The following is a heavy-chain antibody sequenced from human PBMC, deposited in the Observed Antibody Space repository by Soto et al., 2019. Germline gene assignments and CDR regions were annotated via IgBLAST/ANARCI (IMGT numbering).Heavy chain of an antibody. J-gene: IGHJ6*02. CDR3: ARFLRRDGYNATYYYGMDV. Sequence: QVQLVQSGAEVKKPGSSVKVSCKASGGTFSSYAISWVRQAPGQGLEWMGGIIPIFGTANYAQKFQGRVTITADESTSTAYMELSSLRSEDTAVYYCARFLRRDGYNATYYYGMDVWGQGTTVTVSS. CDR1: GGTFSSYA. CDR2: IIPIFGTA. D-gene: IGHD5-12*01. V-gene: IGHV1-69*12.